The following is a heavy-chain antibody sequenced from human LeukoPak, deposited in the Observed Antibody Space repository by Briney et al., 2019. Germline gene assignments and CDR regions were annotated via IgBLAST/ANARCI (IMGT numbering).Heavy chain of an antibody. CDR1: GFTFTSAW. V-gene: IGHV3-30*07. CDR3: AKDNEGYYMDV. CDR2: ISYDGSDK. J-gene: IGHJ6*03. D-gene: IGHD1-1*01. Sequence: GGSLRLSCTASGFTFTSAWMTWVRQAPGKGPEWVARISYDGSDKYYADSVKGRFTISRDNSKNTLYLQMNSLRAEDTAVYYCAKDNEGYYMDVWGKGTTVTVSS.